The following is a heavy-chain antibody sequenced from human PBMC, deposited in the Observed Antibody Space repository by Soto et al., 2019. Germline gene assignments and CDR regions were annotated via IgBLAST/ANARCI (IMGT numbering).Heavy chain of an antibody. D-gene: IGHD3-10*01. Sequence: GWSLRLSCAASGFIFSSYGLHWVRQAPGKGLEWVAAISYDGRNKYYADSVKGRFTISRDNSKNTLYLQMNSLRAEDTAVYYCANFYGPTSDYWGQGTLVTVSS. CDR3: ANFYGPTSDY. V-gene: IGHV3-30*18. CDR1: GFIFSSYG. CDR2: ISYDGRNK. J-gene: IGHJ4*02.